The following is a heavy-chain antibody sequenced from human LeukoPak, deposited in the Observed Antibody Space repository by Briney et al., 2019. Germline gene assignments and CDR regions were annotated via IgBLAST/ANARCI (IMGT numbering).Heavy chain of an antibody. V-gene: IGHV4-30-2*01. D-gene: IGHD6-19*01. CDR1: GGSISSGGYY. CDR2: IYHSWST. Sequence: PSQTLSLTCTVSGGSISSGGYYWSWIRQPPGKGLEWIGYIYHSWSTYYNPSLKSRVTISVDRSKNQFSLKLSSVTAADTAVYYCARDLNGGSSGWFIYLDAFDIWGQGTMVTVSS. CDR3: ARDLNGGSSGWFIYLDAFDI. J-gene: IGHJ3*02.